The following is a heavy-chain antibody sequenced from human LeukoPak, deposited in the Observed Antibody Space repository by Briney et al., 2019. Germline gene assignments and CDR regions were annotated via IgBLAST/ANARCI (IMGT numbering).Heavy chain of an antibody. J-gene: IGHJ6*01. D-gene: IGHD1-26*01. CDR3: AKMKGHPLPKYYMDV. Sequence: GGSLRLSCAASGFTFSSYAMNWVRQAPGKGLEWVAGISSGDRTFHAESVKGRFTISRDKSKDTLYLQMNSLRAEDTAVYYCAKMKGHPLPKYYMDVWGQGTTVTVSS. CDR1: GFTFSSYA. CDR2: ISSGDRT. V-gene: IGHV3-23*01.